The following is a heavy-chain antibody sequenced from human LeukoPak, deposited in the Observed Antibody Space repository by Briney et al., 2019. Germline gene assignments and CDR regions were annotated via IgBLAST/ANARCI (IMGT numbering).Heavy chain of an antibody. CDR3: AREAWEYYDSSGYPTKHFDY. V-gene: IGHV1-69*13. D-gene: IGHD3-22*01. J-gene: IGHJ4*02. CDR1: GGTFSSYA. Sequence: ASVEVSCKASGGTFSSYAISWVRQAPGQGLEWMGGIIPIFGTANYAQKFQGRVTITADESTSTAYMELSSLRSEDTAVYYCAREAWEYYDSSGYPTKHFDYWGQGTLVTVSS. CDR2: IIPIFGTA.